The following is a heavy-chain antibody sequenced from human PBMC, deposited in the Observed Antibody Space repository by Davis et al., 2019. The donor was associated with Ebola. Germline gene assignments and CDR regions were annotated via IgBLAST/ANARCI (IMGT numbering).Heavy chain of an antibody. J-gene: IGHJ4*02. V-gene: IGHV4-59*01. Sequence: SETLSLTCPVSGGSISSYYWSWIRQPPGKGLEWIGYIYYNGSTNYNPSLKSRVTISVDTSKNQFSLKLSSVTAADTAVYYCARGVGATKDYWGQGTLVTVSS. D-gene: IGHD1-26*01. CDR2: IYYNGST. CDR3: ARGVGATKDY. CDR1: GGSISSYY.